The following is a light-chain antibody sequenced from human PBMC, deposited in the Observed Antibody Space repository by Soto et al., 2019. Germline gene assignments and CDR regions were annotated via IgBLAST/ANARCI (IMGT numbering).Light chain of an antibody. CDR2: NGR. Sequence: PSVSVAPGQTARIPCGGTNIGYKSVYWYQQKPGQAPVLVVYNGRDRPSWIPERFSGSNSGNTATLTISRVEAGDEADFYRHVWDTRSDRPIFGGGTKVTVL. CDR1: NIGYKS. CDR3: HVWDTRSDRPI. V-gene: IGLV3-21*02. J-gene: IGLJ2*01.